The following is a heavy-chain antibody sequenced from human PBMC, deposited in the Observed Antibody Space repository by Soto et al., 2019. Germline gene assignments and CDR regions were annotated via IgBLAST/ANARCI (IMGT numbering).Heavy chain of an antibody. D-gene: IGHD3-3*01. CDR1: GFTFSSYS. V-gene: IGHV3-48*02. Sequence: PGGSLRLSCAASGFTFSSYSMNWVRQAPGKGLEWFSYISSSSSTIYYADSVKGRFTISRDNAKNSLYLQMNSLRDEDTAVYYCARDLRYYDFWSGYTTGNMDVWGQGTTVTVSS. J-gene: IGHJ6*02. CDR3: ARDLRYYDFWSGYTTGNMDV. CDR2: ISSSSSTI.